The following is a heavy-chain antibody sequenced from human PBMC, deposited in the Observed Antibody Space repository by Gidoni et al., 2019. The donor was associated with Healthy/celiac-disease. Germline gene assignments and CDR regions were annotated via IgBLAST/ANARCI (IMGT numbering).Heavy chain of an antibody. D-gene: IGHD3-10*01. V-gene: IGHV2-5*01. CDR3: AHVVRGVMLYYFDY. CDR2: IYWNDDK. Sequence: QITLKESGPTLVKPTPTLTLTCTFSGFSLSTSGVGVGWIRQPPGKALEWLALIYWNDDKRYSPSLKSRITITNDTSKNQVVLTMTNMDPVDTATYYCAHVVRGVMLYYFDYWGQGTLVTVSS. J-gene: IGHJ4*02. CDR1: GFSLSTSGVG.